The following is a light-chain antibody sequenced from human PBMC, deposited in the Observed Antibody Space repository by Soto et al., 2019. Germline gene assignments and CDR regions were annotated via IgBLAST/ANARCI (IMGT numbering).Light chain of an antibody. CDR1: QSVSSN. Sequence: EIVMTQSPATQSVSPGERAALSCMASQSVSSNLAWYQQKPGQAPRLLIYGASTRATGIPARFSGSGSGTEFTLAISSLQSEDFAVYYCQQYNNWPPTFTFGQGTKLEIK. CDR2: GAS. CDR3: QQYNNWPPTFT. V-gene: IGKV3-15*01. J-gene: IGKJ2*01.